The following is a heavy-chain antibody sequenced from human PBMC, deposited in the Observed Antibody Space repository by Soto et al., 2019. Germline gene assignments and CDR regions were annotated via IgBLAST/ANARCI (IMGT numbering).Heavy chain of an antibody. CDR3: ARDRRYYDSSEAVSYYFDY. CDR2: ISGSGATT. D-gene: IGHD3-22*01. J-gene: IGHJ4*02. Sequence: PGGSLRLSCATSGFTFSTYALTWVRQAPGKGLEWVSSISGSGATTYYADSVEGRFTMSRDNSENTVYLQMNGLRAQDTAVYYCARDRRYYDSSEAVSYYFDYWGQGTLVTVSS. V-gene: IGHV3-23*01. CDR1: GFTFSTYA.